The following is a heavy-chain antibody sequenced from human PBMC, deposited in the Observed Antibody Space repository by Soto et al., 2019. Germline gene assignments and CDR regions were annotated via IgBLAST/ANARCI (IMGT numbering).Heavy chain of an antibody. D-gene: IGHD2-21*01. J-gene: IGHJ5*01. CDR3: TRDPRGDYSFDS. CDR2: IKQDGSEK. Sequence: EVQLVESGGSLVQPGGSLRLSCAASGFTFGSYWMTWVRQAPGKGLEWVANIKQDGSEKYYVDSVKGRFIISRDNAKNSWVFQMSRLRVDDTARYYCTRDPRGDYSFDSWGQGTLVTVPS. CDR1: GFTFGSYW. V-gene: IGHV3-7*01.